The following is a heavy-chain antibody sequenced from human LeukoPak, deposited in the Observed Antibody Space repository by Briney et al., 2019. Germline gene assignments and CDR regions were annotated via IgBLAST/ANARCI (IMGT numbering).Heavy chain of an antibody. V-gene: IGHV3-69-1*01. D-gene: IGHD3-22*01. Sequence: PGRSLRLSCAASGFTFDDYAMHWVRQAPGKGLEWVSYISSSSTVYYADSVKGRFTISRGNAKNSLYLQMNSLRAEDTAVYYCARVHYDSSGYYLDYWGQGTLVTVSS. J-gene: IGHJ4*02. CDR1: GFTFDDYA. CDR2: ISSSSTV. CDR3: ARVHYDSSGYYLDY.